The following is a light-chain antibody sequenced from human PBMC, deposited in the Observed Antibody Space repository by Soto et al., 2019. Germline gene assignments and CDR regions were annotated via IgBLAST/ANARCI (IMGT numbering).Light chain of an antibody. CDR2: GAS. Sequence: EIELTQSPGTLSLSPGERATISCRASQSVSNNYLAWYQQKPGQAHRLLIYGASNRATGIPDRSSGSGSGTVFTLTISRLEAEGGAVYCCQQYGSSDTFGQGAKGDIK. J-gene: IGKJ1*01. CDR3: QQYGSSDT. CDR1: QSVSNNY. V-gene: IGKV3-20*01.